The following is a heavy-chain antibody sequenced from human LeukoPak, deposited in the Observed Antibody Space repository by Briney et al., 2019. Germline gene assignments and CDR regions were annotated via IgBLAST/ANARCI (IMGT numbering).Heavy chain of an antibody. CDR2: ISSSSSYI. V-gene: IGHV3-21*01. J-gene: IGHJ4*02. D-gene: IGHD6-13*01. CDR3: ARGQRIAAAGIRRSYYFDY. CDR1: GFTFSSYS. Sequence: GGSLRLSCAASGFTFSSYSMNWVRQAPGKGLEWVSSISSSSSYIYYADSVKGRFTISRDNAKNSLYLQMNSLRAEDTAVYYCARGQRIAAAGIRRSYYFDYWGQGTLVTVSS.